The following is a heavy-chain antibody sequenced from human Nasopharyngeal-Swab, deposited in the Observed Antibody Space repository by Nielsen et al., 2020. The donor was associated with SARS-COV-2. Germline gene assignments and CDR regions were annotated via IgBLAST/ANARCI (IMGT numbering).Heavy chain of an antibody. CDR3: ARVKRDYSSSWYKVLGFYFDY. D-gene: IGHD6-13*01. Sequence: GGSLRLSCAASGFTFSDYYMSWIRQAPGKGLEWVSYISSSGSTIYYADSVKGRFTISRDNAKNSLYLQMNSLRAEDTAVYYCARVKRDYSSSWYKVLGFYFDYWGQGTLVTVSS. CDR2: ISSSGSTI. J-gene: IGHJ4*02. CDR1: GFTFSDYY. V-gene: IGHV3-11*04.